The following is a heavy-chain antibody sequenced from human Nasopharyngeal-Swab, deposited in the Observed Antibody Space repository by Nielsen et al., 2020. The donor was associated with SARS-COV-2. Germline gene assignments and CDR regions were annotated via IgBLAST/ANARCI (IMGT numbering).Heavy chain of an antibody. J-gene: IGHJ4*02. CDR1: GFTFSSYW. V-gene: IGHV3-74*01. CDR2: ISTDGSGT. CDR3: ARREGFCSGGTCYLDY. Sequence: GGSLRLSCSASGFTFSSYWMHWVRQLPGKGLVWVSRISTDGSGTNYADSVKGRFTVSRDNAKNTLYLQMNSLRAEDTAVYYCARREGFCSGGTCYLDYWSQGTLVTVSS. D-gene: IGHD2-15*01.